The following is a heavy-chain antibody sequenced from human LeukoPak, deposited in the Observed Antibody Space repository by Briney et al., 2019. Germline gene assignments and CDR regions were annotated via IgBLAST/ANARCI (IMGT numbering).Heavy chain of an antibody. Sequence: SETLSLTCTVSGGSISSYYWSWIRQPPGKGLEWIGEIDHSGSTNYNPSLKSRVTISVDTSKNQFSLKLSSVTAADTAVYYCARVRRYQLLYFDYWGQGTLVTVSS. CDR3: ARVRRYQLLYFDY. CDR1: GGSISSYY. D-gene: IGHD2-2*01. V-gene: IGHV4-34*01. CDR2: IDHSGST. J-gene: IGHJ4*02.